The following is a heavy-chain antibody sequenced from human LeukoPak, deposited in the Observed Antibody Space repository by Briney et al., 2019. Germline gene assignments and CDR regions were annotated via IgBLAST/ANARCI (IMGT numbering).Heavy chain of an antibody. CDR1: GGSISSGGYY. D-gene: IGHD3-9*01. J-gene: IGHJ6*02. Sequence: SETLSLTCTVSGGSISSGGYYWSWIRQHPGKGLEWIGYIYYSGSTYYNPSLKSRVTISVDTSKNQFSLKLSSVTAADTAVYYCASIPRYYDILTGYFDGYYYYGMDVWGQGTTVTVSS. V-gene: IGHV4-31*03. CDR2: IYYSGST. CDR3: ASIPRYYDILTGYFDGYYYYGMDV.